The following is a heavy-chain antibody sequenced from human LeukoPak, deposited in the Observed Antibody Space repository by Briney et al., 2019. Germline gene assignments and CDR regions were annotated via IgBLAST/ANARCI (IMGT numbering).Heavy chain of an antibody. V-gene: IGHV1-46*01. J-gene: IGHJ3*02. CDR3: ARDRSHGDAFDI. CDR1: GYTFTRYY. CDR2: INPSGGST. Sequence: ASVKVSFKASGYTFTRYYMHWVRQAPGQGLEWMGIINPSGGSTSYAQGFQGRVTMTRDTSTSTVYMELSSLRSEDTAVYYCARDRSHGDAFDIWGQGTMVIVSS.